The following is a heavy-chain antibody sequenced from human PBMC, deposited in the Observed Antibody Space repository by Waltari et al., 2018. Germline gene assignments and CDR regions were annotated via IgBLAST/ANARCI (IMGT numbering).Heavy chain of an antibody. Sequence: QVQLVQSGAEVKKPGSSVKVSCKASGGTFSSYAISWVRQAPGQGLEWMGRIIPILGTANYAQKFQGRVTITADKSTSTAYMELSSLRSEDTAVYYCATEMATIIIGHLNYWGQGTLVTVSS. V-gene: IGHV1-69*13. CDR2: IIPILGTA. J-gene: IGHJ4*02. CDR3: ATEMATIIIGHLNY. D-gene: IGHD5-12*01. CDR1: GGTFSSYA.